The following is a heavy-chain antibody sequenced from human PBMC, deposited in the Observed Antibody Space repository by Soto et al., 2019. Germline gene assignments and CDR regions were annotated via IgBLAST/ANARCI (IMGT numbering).Heavy chain of an antibody. CDR2: IYYSWRT. CDR3: ARQRTTVVTQAYFDH. CDR1: GESISSSSYY. J-gene: IGHJ4*02. D-gene: IGHD2-21*02. V-gene: IGHV4-39*01. Sequence: SETLSLTCIVSGESISSSSYYWGWIRQPPGKGLEWIGSIYYSWRTYYNPSFKSRVTISIDTSKNQFSLKLSSVTDTDTAVYYCARQRTTVVTQAYFDHWGQGALVTVSS.